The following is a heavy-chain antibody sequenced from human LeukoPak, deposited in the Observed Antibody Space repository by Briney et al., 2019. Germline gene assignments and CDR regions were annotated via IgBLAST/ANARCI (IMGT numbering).Heavy chain of an antibody. J-gene: IGHJ4*02. CDR3: AKGRNTNWPDYFDF. V-gene: IGHV3-30*02. D-gene: IGHD1-1*01. CDR1: GFTFDDYG. CDR2: IRNDESNK. Sequence: TGGSLRLSCAASGFTFDDYGMSWVRQTPGKGLEWVSFIRNDESNKYYTDSVKGRFTISRDDSKNTLYLQMKSLRPEDTAVYYCAKGRNTNWPDYFDFWGQGTLVTVSS.